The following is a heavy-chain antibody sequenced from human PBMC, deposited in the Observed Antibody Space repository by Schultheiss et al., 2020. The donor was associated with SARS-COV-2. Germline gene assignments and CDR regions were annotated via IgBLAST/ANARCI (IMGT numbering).Heavy chain of an antibody. D-gene: IGHD3-22*01. J-gene: IGHJ4*02. Sequence: SETLSLTCTVSGGSISSYYWSWIRQPAGKGLEWIGRIYTSGSTNYNPSLKSRVTMSVDTSKNQFSLKLSSVTAADTAVYYCARVYYDSSGYPNIDYWGQGTLVTVSS. CDR2: IYTSGST. V-gene: IGHV4-4*07. CDR3: ARVYYDSSGYPNIDY. CDR1: GGSISSYY.